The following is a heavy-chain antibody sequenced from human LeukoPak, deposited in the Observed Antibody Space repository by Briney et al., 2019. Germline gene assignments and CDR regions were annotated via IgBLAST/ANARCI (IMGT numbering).Heavy chain of an antibody. CDR3: AREWGHYDSSGYARAFDI. D-gene: IGHD3-22*01. CDR1: GGSISSGSYY. J-gene: IGHJ3*02. CDR2: IYTSGST. V-gene: IGHV4-61*02. Sequence: SQALSLTCTVSGGSISSGSYYWSWIRQPAGKGLEWIGRIYTSGSTNYNPSLKSRVTISVDTSKNQFSLKLSSVTAADTAVYYCAREWGHYDSSGYARAFDIWGQGTMVTVSS.